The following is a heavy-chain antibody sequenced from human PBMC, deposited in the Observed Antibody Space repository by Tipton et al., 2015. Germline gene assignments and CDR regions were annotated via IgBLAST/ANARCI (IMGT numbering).Heavy chain of an antibody. D-gene: IGHD5-24*01. CDR2: ISYTDTT. CDR1: GGSFSGYY. Sequence: LRLSCAVYGGSFSGYYWSWIRQPPGKALEWIGYISYTDTTHYNPSLKSRVTISLDSSKNQFSLTLNSVTAADTAVYYCARDLEHGMDVWGQGTTVTVSS. J-gene: IGHJ6*02. V-gene: IGHV4-59*01. CDR3: ARDLEHGMDV.